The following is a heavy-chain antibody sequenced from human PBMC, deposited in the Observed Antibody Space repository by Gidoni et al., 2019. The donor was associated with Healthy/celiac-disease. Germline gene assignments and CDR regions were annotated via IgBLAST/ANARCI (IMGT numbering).Heavy chain of an antibody. Sequence: QVQLVESGGGVVQPGRSLRLSCAASGFTFSSYAMHWVRQAPGKGLEWVAVISYDVSNKYYADSVKGRFTISRDNSNNTLYLQMNSLRAEYTAVYYCARDPRSYYDFWSGYVSWFDPWGQGTLVTVSS. V-gene: IGHV3-30*04. CDR2: ISYDVSNK. J-gene: IGHJ5*02. CDR3: ARDPRSYYDFWSGYVSWFDP. D-gene: IGHD3-3*01. CDR1: GFTFSSYA.